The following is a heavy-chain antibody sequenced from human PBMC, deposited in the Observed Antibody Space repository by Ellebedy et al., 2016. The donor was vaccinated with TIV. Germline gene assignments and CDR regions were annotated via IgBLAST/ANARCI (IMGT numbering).Heavy chain of an antibody. Sequence: GESLKISCKGSGYSFTNYWIGWVRQMPGKGLEWVGIIYPADSDTRYSPSFQGHVTISADRSISTAYLQWSSLKASDTAMYYCGRPSVGTIEDHWGQGTLVTVSS. CDR3: GRPSVGTIEDH. V-gene: IGHV5-51*01. CDR1: GYSFTNYW. CDR2: IYPADSDT. D-gene: IGHD1-26*01. J-gene: IGHJ4*02.